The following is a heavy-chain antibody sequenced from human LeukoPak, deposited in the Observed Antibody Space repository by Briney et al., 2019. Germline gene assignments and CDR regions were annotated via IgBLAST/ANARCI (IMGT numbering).Heavy chain of an antibody. CDR3: ARRDVGATIDY. Sequence: PSETLSLTCTASGDSISSSRFYWAWIRQPPGRGLEWLGSILYTGRTFYSPSLKSRVTISVDTSKNQFSLRLGSVTASDTAVYYCARRDVGATIDYWGQGTLVTVSS. CDR2: ILYTGRT. J-gene: IGHJ4*02. V-gene: IGHV4-39*01. D-gene: IGHD1-26*01. CDR1: GDSISSSRFY.